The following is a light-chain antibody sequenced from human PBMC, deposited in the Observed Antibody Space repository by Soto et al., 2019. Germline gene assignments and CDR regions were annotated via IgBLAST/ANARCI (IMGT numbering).Light chain of an antibody. CDR3: QQYNNWPYT. Sequence: EVVMTQSPATLSVSPGEGATLSCRASQSVGSTLAWYQQKPGQAPKLLLYGTSTRAAGIPDRFSGIGSGTDFTLPVSSLQSEDFAVYYCQQYNNWPYTFGQGTKLEIK. CDR1: QSVGST. J-gene: IGKJ2*01. V-gene: IGKV3-15*01. CDR2: GTS.